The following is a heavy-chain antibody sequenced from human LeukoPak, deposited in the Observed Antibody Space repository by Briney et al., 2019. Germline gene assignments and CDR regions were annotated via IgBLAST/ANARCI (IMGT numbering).Heavy chain of an antibody. D-gene: IGHD2-2*01. J-gene: IGHJ6*02. Sequence: GASVKVSCKASGYTFTSYYMHWVRQAPGQGLEWMGIINASGGSTSYAQKFEGRVTMTRDTSTSTVYMELSSLRSEDTAVYYCARRPAIFMDGVYYYSMDVWGQGTTVTVSS. V-gene: IGHV1-46*01. CDR3: ARRPAIFMDGVYYYSMDV. CDR2: INASGGST. CDR1: GYTFTSYY.